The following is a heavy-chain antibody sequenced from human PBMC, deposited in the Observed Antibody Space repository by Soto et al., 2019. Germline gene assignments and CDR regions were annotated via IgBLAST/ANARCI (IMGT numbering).Heavy chain of an antibody. J-gene: IGHJ4*02. CDR3: ARGEATGRSDS. D-gene: IGHD6-13*01. V-gene: IGHV4-59*11. CDR1: GGSISSQD. CDR2: MYYGGSP. Sequence: AETLTLTCTVSGGSISSQDWSWIRQPPGQGLEWIAYMYYGGSPNYNPSLKSRVTISVETSKNKFSLNLSFVTAADTDVYYCARGEATGRSDSCGQGTLVT.